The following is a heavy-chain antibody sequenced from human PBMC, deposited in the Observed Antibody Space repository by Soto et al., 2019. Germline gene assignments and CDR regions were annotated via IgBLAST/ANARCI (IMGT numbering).Heavy chain of an antibody. D-gene: IGHD2-2*01. CDR3: ATDIVVVPAAIEYFQH. J-gene: IGHJ1*01. CDR2: FDPEDCET. Sequence: GASVKVSCKVSGYTLTELSMHWVRQAPGKGLEWMGGFDPEDCETIYAQKFQGRVTMTEDTSTDTAYMELSSLRSEDTAVYYCATDIVVVPAAIEYFQHWGQGTLVTVSS. CDR1: GYTLTELS. V-gene: IGHV1-24*01.